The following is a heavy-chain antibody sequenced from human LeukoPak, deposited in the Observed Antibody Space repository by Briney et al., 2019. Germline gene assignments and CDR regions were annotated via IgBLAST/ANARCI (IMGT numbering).Heavy chain of an antibody. J-gene: IGHJ4*02. Sequence: SETLSLTCTVSGGSISSYYWSWIRQPPGKGLEWIGYIYYSGSTNYNPSLKSRVTISVDTSKNQFSLKLSSVTAADTAVYYCARLTEGYSSGWFDYWGQGTLVTVSS. CDR2: IYYSGST. CDR3: ARLTEGYSSGWFDY. V-gene: IGHV4-59*08. CDR1: GGSISSYY. D-gene: IGHD6-19*01.